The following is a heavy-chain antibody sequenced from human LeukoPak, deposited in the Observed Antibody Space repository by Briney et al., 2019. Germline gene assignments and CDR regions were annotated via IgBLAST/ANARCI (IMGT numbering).Heavy chain of an antibody. CDR3: ARDSSGVLLWFDP. CDR1: GGTFSSYA. V-gene: IGHV1-69*05. CDR2: IIPIFGAA. D-gene: IGHD6-19*01. J-gene: IGHJ5*02. Sequence: SVKVSCKASGGTFSSYAISWVRQAPGQGLEWMGGIIPIFGAANYAQKFQGRVTITTDESTSTAYMELSSLRSEDTAVYYCARDSSGVLLWFDPWGQGTLVTVSS.